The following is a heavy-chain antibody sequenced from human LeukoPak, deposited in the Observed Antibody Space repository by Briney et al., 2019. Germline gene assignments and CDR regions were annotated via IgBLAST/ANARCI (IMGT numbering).Heavy chain of an antibody. CDR3: ATAPTGGGSFALGAFDI. CDR1: GYTLTELS. V-gene: IGHV1-24*01. J-gene: IGHJ3*02. Sequence: ASVKVSCKVSGYTLTELSMHWERQAPGKGLEWMGGFDPEDGETIYAQKFQGRVTMTEDTSTDTAYMELSSLRSEDAAVYYCATAPTGGGSFALGAFDIWGQGTMVTVSS. CDR2: FDPEDGET. D-gene: IGHD1-26*01.